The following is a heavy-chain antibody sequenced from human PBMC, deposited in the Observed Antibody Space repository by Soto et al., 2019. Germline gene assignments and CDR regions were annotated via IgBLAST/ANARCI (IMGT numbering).Heavy chain of an antibody. CDR3: ARGHYGDYQSVGY. CDR1: GGSISSGGYY. D-gene: IGHD4-17*01. V-gene: IGHV4-31*03. CDR2: IYYSGST. Sequence: SETLSLTCTVSGGSISSGGYYWSWIRQHPGKGLEWIGYIYYSGSTYYNPSLKSRVTISVDTSKNQFSLKLSSVTAADTAVYYCARGHYGDYQSVGYWGQGTLVTVSS. J-gene: IGHJ4*02.